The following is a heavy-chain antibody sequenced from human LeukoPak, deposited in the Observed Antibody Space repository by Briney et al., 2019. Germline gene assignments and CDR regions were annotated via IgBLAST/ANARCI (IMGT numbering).Heavy chain of an antibody. D-gene: IGHD3-10*01. CDR1: GYTFIAYY. V-gene: IGHV1-2*02. CDR3: ARGRIGSGSLNWFDP. CDR2: INPNNGGT. Sequence: ASVTVSCKASGYTFIAYYLHWVRQAPGQGLEWVGWINPNNGGTNYAQKFQSRVTMTRDTSISTAYMELSRLKSDDTAVYYCARGRIGSGSLNWFDPWGQGTLVTVSS. J-gene: IGHJ5*02.